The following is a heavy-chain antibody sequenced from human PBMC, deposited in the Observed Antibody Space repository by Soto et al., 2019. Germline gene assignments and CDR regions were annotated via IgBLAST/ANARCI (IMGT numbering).Heavy chain of an antibody. J-gene: IGHJ5*02. CDR3: ARTSCDTSDRASDP. Sequence: SETLSLTCTVSGGSISSSNYYWSWIRQPPGKGLEWIGYIYYSGSTYYNPSLKSRVTISVDTSKNQFSLKLSSVTAADTAVYYCARTSCDTSDRASDPWGQGTLVTVS. D-gene: IGHD3-22*01. CDR2: IYYSGST. CDR1: GGSISSSNYY. V-gene: IGHV4-31*03.